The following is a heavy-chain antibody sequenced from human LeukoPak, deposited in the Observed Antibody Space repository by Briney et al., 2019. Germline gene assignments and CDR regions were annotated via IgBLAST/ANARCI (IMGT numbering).Heavy chain of an antibody. D-gene: IGHD2-2*01. V-gene: IGHV3-23*01. J-gene: IGHJ4*02. CDR3: ARGYCSSTSCPSDY. CDR1: GFTFSNYA. Sequence: GGSLRLSCAAAGFTFSNYAMSWVRQAPGKGLEWVSAISGSADGTSYADSVKGRFTISRDNADNSMYLQMNSLRAEDTAVYYCARGYCSSTSCPSDYWGQGTLVTVSS. CDR2: ISGSADGT.